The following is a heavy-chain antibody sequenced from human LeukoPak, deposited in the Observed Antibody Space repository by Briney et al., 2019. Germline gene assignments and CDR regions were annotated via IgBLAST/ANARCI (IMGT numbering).Heavy chain of an antibody. Sequence: ASVKVSCKASGYTFTGYYMHWVRQAPGQGLEWMGWINPNSGGTNYAQKFQGRVTMTRNTSISTAYMELSSLRSEDTAVYYCARAMTTVIGWFDPWGQGTLVTVSS. J-gene: IGHJ5*02. CDR3: ARAMTTVIGWFDP. V-gene: IGHV1-2*02. CDR1: GYTFTGYY. D-gene: IGHD4-17*01. CDR2: INPNSGGT.